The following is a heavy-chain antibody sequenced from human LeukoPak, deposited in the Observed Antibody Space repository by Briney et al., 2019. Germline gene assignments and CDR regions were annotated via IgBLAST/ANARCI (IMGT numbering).Heavy chain of an antibody. J-gene: IGHJ5*02. CDR2: IFHGGNT. CDR3: ARGRSPGYSAHDGIDP. CDR1: DYSISSGHY. D-gene: IGHD5-12*01. V-gene: IGHV4-38-2*02. Sequence: SETLSLTCSVSDYSISSGHYWGWIRQPPGKGLEWIGSIFHGGNTYYNPSLMTRVTISVDTSRNQFSLKLSSVTASDTAVYFCARGRSPGYSAHDGIDPWGQGTLVTVSA.